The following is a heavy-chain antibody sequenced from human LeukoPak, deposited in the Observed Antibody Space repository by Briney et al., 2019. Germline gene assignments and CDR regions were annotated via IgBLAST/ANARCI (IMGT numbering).Heavy chain of an antibody. J-gene: IGHJ6*03. CDR3: AKSSSPYYYYYYMDV. CDR1: GFTFSSYG. D-gene: IGHD2-2*01. CDR2: IWYDGSNK. Sequence: GGSLRLSCAASGFTFSSYGMHWVRQAPGKGLEWVAVIWYDGSNKYYADSVKSRFTISRDNSKNTLYLQMNSLRAEDTAVYYCAKSSSPYYYYYYMDVWGKGTTVTVSS. V-gene: IGHV3-33*06.